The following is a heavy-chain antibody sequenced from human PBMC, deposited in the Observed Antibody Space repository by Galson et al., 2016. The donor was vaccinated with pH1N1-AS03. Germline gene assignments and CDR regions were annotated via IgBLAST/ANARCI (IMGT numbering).Heavy chain of an antibody. Sequence: SVKVSCKASGGTFSSYTINWVRQAPGQGLEWMGRIIRLIGMTNYAQKFQGRVMITADNSATTAYMELSSLRSEDTAIYYCARGAPGDHLLSPLWNWGQGTLVTVSS. D-gene: IGHD2-2*01. J-gene: IGHJ4*02. CDR1: GGTFSSYT. CDR3: ARGAPGDHLLSPLWN. V-gene: IGHV1-69*02. CDR2: IIRLIGMT.